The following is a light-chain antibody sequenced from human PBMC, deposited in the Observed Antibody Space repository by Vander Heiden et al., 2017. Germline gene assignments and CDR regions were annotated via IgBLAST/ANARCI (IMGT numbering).Light chain of an antibody. V-gene: IGKV3D-20*01. CDR3: QQYGSSQIT. CDR2: DAS. J-gene: IGKJ5*01. Sequence: EIVLTQSPATMSLSPGERATLSCGASQSVSSSYLAWYQQKPGLAPRLLLYDASSRATGIPDRFSGSGSGTDFTLTISRLEPEDFAVYYCQQYGSSQITFGQGTRLEIK. CDR1: QSVSSSY.